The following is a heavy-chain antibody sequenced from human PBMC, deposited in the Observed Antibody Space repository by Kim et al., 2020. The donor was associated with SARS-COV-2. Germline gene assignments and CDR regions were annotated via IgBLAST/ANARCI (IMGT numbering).Heavy chain of an antibody. D-gene: IGHD6-13*01. J-gene: IGHJ4*02. Sequence: DATDYADPWKGRFTISRNNDKTSVYLQMNSLRVDDTAVYYCARRQLGFDSWGQGTLVTVSS. CDR3: ARRQLGFDS. V-gene: IGHV3-13*01. CDR2: DAT.